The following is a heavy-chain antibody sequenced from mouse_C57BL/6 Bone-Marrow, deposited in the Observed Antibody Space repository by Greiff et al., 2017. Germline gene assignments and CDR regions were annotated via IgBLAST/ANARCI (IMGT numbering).Heavy chain of an antibody. V-gene: IGHV1-66*01. CDR1: GYSFTSCY. CDR3: ARDYHYYGSSYEGFAY. Sequence: QVQLQQSGPELVKPGASVKISCKASGYSFTSCYIHWVKQRPGQGLEWIGWIYPGSGNTKYNEKFKGKATLTADTSSSTAYLQLSSLTSEDSAVYYCARDYHYYGSSYEGFAYWGQGTLVTVSA. CDR2: IYPGSGNT. D-gene: IGHD1-1*01. J-gene: IGHJ3*01.